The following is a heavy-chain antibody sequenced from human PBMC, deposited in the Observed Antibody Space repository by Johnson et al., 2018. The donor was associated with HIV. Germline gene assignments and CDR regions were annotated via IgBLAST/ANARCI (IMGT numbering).Heavy chain of an antibody. CDR1: GFTFRSYS. J-gene: IGHJ3*01. CDR2: ISFDGNLK. CDR3: ARERFSDILTGYHAFDV. Sequence: VQLVESGGGVVQPGRSLRLSCAASGFTFRSYSLHWVRQAPGKGPEWVAVISFDGNLKKYADSVKGRFTISRDNSKNTLYLQMNSLRAEDTAVYYCARERFSDILTGYHAFDVWGQGTMVTVSS. V-gene: IGHV3-30*04. D-gene: IGHD3-9*01.